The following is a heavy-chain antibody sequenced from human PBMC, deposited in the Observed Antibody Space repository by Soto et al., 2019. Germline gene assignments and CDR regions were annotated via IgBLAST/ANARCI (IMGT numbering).Heavy chain of an antibody. CDR1: VLTFRIYA. CDR3: AKLDIVVVPGSSWFDP. J-gene: IGHJ5*02. CDR2: ISGSGDST. D-gene: IGHD2-2*01. Sequence: RGSLLLSCAASVLTFRIYAMSWVRQAPGKGLEWVSAISGSGDSTYYADSVKGRFTISRDNSKNTLYPQMHSLRAEDTAVYYCAKLDIVVVPGSSWFDPWGQGTMFTVSS. V-gene: IGHV3-23*01.